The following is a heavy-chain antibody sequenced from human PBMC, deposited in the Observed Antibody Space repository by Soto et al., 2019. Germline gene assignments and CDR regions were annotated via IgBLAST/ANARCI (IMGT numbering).Heavy chain of an antibody. CDR1: GGSFSGYY. J-gene: IGHJ5*02. D-gene: IGHD2-2*01. CDR3: ARVKGVVPAAMGVLWGRLNWFDP. V-gene: IGHV4-34*01. Sequence: SETLSLTCAVYGGSFSGYYWSWIRQPPGKGLEWIGEINHSGSTNYNPSLKSRVTISVDTSKNQFSLKLSSVTAADTAVYYCARVKGVVPAAMGVLWGRLNWFDPWGQGTLVTVSS. CDR2: INHSGST.